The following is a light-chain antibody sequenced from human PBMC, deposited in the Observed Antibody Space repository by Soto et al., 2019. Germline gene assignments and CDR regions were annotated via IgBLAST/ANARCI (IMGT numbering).Light chain of an antibody. CDR3: QQYTFS. CDR1: QSVSYW. CDR2: DAS. J-gene: IGKJ3*01. Sequence: DIHMTQSPSTLSASVGDRVTITCRASQSVSYWLAWYQQKPGKAPKLLIHDASNLESGVPSRFRGGGSGQDFTLTISGLQPHSFATYYCQQYTFSFGPGTKVEMK. V-gene: IGKV1-5*01.